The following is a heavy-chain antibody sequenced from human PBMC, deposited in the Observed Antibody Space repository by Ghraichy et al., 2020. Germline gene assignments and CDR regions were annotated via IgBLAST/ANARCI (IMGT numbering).Heavy chain of an antibody. CDR2: IKQDGSER. CDR1: GFTFSSYW. D-gene: IGHD3-22*01. V-gene: IGHV3-7*01. Sequence: GGSLRLSCAASGFTFSSYWMTWVRQAPGKGLEWVANIKQDGSERYYVDFVKGRFTISRDNAKNSLYLQINSLRAEDTAVYYCARGHSSGYSLYYAMDVWGQGTRSPSP. J-gene: IGHJ6*02. CDR3: ARGHSSGYSLYYAMDV.